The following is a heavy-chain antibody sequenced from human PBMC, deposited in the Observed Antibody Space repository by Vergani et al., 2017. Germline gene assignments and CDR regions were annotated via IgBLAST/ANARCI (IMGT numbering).Heavy chain of an antibody. CDR1: GYTLTELS. Sequence: QVQLVQSGAEVKKPGASVKVSCKVSGYTLTELSMHWVRQAPGKGLEWMGGIIPIFGTANYAQKFQGRVTITADESTSTAYMELSSLRSEDTAVYYCARAPETTVTTIFDYWGQGTLVTVSS. J-gene: IGHJ4*02. CDR3: ARAPETTVTTIFDY. D-gene: IGHD4-17*01. CDR2: IIPIFGTA. V-gene: IGHV1-69*13.